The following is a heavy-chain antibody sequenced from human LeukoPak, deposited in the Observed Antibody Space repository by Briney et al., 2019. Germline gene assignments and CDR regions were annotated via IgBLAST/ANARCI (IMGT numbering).Heavy chain of an antibody. D-gene: IGHD3-22*01. J-gene: IGHJ5*02. CDR2: FDPEDGET. CDR1: GYTLTGYY. CDR3: ATHYYDSSGYYYNH. Sequence: ASVKVSCKASGYTLTGYYMHWVRQAPGKGLEWMGGFDPEDGETIYAQKFQGRVTMTEDTSTDTAYMELSSLRSEDTAVYYCATHYYDSSGYYYNHWGQGTLVTVSS. V-gene: IGHV1-24*01.